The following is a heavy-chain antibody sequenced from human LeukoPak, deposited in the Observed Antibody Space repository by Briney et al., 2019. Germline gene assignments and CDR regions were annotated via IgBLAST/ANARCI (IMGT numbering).Heavy chain of an antibody. J-gene: IGHJ4*02. CDR2: IKHDGSEK. CDR1: GFIFTNYF. D-gene: IGHD3-3*01. Sequence: GGSLRLSCAASGFIFTNYFMSWVRQAPGKGLEWVASIKHDGSEKYYVDSVRGRFTISRDNIMNSLYLQMSSLRAEDTAVYYCATDRGWRTSGYYLYYFEYWGQGTLVTFSS. CDR3: ATDRGWRTSGYYLYYFEY. V-gene: IGHV3-7*01.